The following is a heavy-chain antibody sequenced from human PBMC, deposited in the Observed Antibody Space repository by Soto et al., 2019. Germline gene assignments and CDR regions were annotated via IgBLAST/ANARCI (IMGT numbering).Heavy chain of an antibody. V-gene: IGHV4-34*01. CDR2: INHSGST. CDR3: ARGPYSSSPPLFDP. D-gene: IGHD6-6*01. Sequence: NPSETLSLTCAVYGGSVSGYYWSWIRQHPGKGLEWIGEINHSGSTNYSPSLKSRVTISVDTSKNQFSLKLSSVTAADTAVYYCARGPYSSSPPLFDPWGQGTLVTVSS. CDR1: GGSVSGYY. J-gene: IGHJ5*02.